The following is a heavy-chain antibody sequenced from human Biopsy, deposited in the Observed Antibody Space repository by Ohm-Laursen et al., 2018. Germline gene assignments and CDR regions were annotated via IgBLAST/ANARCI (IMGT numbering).Heavy chain of an antibody. CDR3: QGGHLPPGQFYGVDA. CDR1: GITVNDHY. V-gene: IGHV3-53*01. D-gene: IGHD3-16*01. J-gene: IGHJ6*02. Sequence: GSLRLSCAASGITVNDHYMSWVRQAPGKGLGWVSSLHDRGVTYYADSVKGRFTISGDNSKNTLYLQMNGLRAEDTAVYFCQGGHLPPGQFYGVDAWGQGTTVTVSS. CDR2: LHDRGVT.